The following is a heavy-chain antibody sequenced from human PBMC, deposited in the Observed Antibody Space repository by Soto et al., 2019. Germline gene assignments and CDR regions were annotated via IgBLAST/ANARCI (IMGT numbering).Heavy chain of an antibody. J-gene: IGHJ4*02. CDR1: GFTVSTNY. CDR2: IYSGGTT. D-gene: IGHD2-21*01. Sequence: EVHLVESGGGLVKPGGSLRLSCAASGFTVSTNYMSWVRQAPGKGLEWVSLIYSGGTTYYADSVKGRFTISRDNSKNTLWLHMNSLRAEDTAVYYCAKDYSGEYWGQGTLVTVSS. CDR3: AKDYSGEY. V-gene: IGHV3-66*01.